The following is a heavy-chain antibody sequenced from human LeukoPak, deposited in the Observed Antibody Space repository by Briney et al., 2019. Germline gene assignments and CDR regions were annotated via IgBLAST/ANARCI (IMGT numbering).Heavy chain of an antibody. Sequence: GGSQRLSCAASGFTFSPYGIHWVRQAPGKGLEWVTFIQYDGSNKYADSVKGRFTISRDNSKNVLYLQMNSLRAEDTALYYCAKSSSRLDTSSFEYWGQGTLVPVSS. D-gene: IGHD5-18*01. CDR1: GFTFSPYG. CDR3: AKSSSRLDTSSFEY. V-gene: IGHV3-30*02. CDR2: IQYDGSNK. J-gene: IGHJ4*02.